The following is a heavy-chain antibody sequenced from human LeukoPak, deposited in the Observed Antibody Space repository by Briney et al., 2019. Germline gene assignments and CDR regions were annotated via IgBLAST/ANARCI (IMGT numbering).Heavy chain of an antibody. J-gene: IGHJ6*03. CDR3: AREDVSSYYYYMDV. CDR1: GYSISSGYY. V-gene: IGHV4-38-2*02. Sequence: SETLSLTCTVSGYSISSGYYWGWIRQTPGKGLEWIGSISHSGSTYYNPSLKSRVTISVDTSNNHFSLKLSSVTAADTAVYYCAREDVSSYYYYMDVWGKGTTVTVSS. CDR2: ISHSGST.